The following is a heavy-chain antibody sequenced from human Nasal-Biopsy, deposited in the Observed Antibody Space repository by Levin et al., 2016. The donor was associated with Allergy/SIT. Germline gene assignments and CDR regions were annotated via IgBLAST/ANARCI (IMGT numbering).Heavy chain of an antibody. J-gene: IGHJ6*02. CDR2: MFHTGSI. D-gene: IGHD2-21*01. CDR1: GGAITSRAW. V-gene: IGHV4/OR15-8*02. Sequence: SETLSLTCIVSGGAITSRAWWTWVRQTPGKGLEWVGEMFHTGSINYNPSLMSRAVMSIDTSKNQFTLRLNSVTAADTGVYYCARGFLVPEGYYYGLDVWGQGTTVTVSS. CDR3: ARGFLVPEGYYYGLDV.